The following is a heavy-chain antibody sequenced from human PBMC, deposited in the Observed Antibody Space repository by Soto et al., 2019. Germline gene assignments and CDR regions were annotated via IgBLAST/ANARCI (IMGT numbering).Heavy chain of an antibody. D-gene: IGHD3-22*01. CDR3: ARAYYDTSGYRLDP. Sequence: QVQLQESGPGLVKPSETLSLTCTVSGGSISSYYWSWIRQPPGKGLEWIGYIYYSDSTNYNPSLKSRVIISVHTSKHQFSLRLSSVTAADTAGYYCARAYYDTSGYRLDPWGQGTLVPASS. CDR1: GGSISSYY. J-gene: IGHJ5*02. V-gene: IGHV4-59*01. CDR2: IYYSDST.